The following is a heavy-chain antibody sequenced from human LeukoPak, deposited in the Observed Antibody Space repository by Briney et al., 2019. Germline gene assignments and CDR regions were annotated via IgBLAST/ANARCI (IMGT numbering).Heavy chain of an antibody. V-gene: IGHV5-10-1*01. J-gene: IGHJ6*02. Sequence: GESLKISCKGSGYSFTSYWISWERQMPGKGLEWMGRIDPSDSYTNYSPSFQGHVTISADKSISTAYLQWSSLKASDTAMYYCAHSLIAAAGMHYYYGMDVWGQGTTVTVSS. D-gene: IGHD6-13*01. CDR1: GYSFTSYW. CDR2: IDPSDSYT. CDR3: AHSLIAAAGMHYYYGMDV.